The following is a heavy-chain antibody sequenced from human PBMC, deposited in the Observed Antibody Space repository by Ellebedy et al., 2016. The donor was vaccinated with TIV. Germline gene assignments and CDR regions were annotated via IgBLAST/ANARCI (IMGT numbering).Heavy chain of an antibody. CDR1: RYTFTGHY. Sequence: ASVKVSXKASRYTFTGHYLHWVRQAPGQGLEWMGWINPNSGVTNYAQKFQGRVTMTRDRSISTAYMEVTRLRSDDTAVYYCARGALYYYAMDVWGLGTTVTVSS. J-gene: IGHJ6*02. CDR2: INPNSGVT. V-gene: IGHV1-2*02. CDR3: ARGALYYYAMDV. D-gene: IGHD3-3*02.